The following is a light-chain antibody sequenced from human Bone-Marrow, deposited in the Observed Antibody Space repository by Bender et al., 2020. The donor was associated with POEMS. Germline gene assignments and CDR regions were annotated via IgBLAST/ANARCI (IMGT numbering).Light chain of an antibody. CDR3: QTWVSGGGV. J-gene: IGLJ3*02. V-gene: IGLV4-69*01. CDR1: SGHSNYA. Sequence: QLVLTQAPSASASLGASVKLTCTLSSGHSNYAIAWHQQEADKGPRFLMRLNSDGSHSKGDGFPDRFSGSTSGAERYLIISSLQSEDEADYYCQTWVSGGGVFGAGTKLTVL. CDR2: LNSDGSH.